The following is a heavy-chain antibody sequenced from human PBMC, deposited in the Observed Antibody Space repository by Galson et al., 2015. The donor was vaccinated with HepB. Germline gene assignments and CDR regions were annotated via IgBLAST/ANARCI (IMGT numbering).Heavy chain of an antibody. Sequence: SVKVSCKASGYTFTSYGISWVRQAPGQGLEWMGWISAYNGNTNYAQKLQGRVTMTTDTSTSTAYMELRSLRSDDTAVYYCARTSYCSSTSCYSFRYYYYYGMDVWGQGTTVTVSS. CDR3: ARTSYCSSTSCYSFRYYYYYGMDV. CDR2: ISAYNGNT. CDR1: GYTFTSYG. D-gene: IGHD2-2*02. J-gene: IGHJ6*02. V-gene: IGHV1-18*04.